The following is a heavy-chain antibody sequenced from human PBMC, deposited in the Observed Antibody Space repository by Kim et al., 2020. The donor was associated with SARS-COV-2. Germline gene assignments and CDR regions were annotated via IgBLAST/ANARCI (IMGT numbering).Heavy chain of an antibody. CDR2: INAGNGNT. D-gene: IGHD3-10*01. J-gene: IGHJ6*02. CDR1: GYTFTSYA. V-gene: IGHV1-3*01. CDR3: AIPRIWFGELLSKYGMDA. Sequence: ASVKVSCKASGYTFTSYAMHWVRQAPGQRLEWMGWINAGNGNTKYSQKFQGRVTITRDTSASTAYMELSSLRSEDTAVYYCAIPRIWFGELLSKYGMDAGAKGPRSPSP.